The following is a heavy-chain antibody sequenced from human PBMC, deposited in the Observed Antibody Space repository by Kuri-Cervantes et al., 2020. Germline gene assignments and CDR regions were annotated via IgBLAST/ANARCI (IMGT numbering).Heavy chain of an antibody. CDR1: GGSISSYN. CDR2: IYTSGST. V-gene: IGHV4-4*07. J-gene: IGHJ4*02. D-gene: IGHD6-19*01. CDR3: ASQSPYSSGWSNY. Sequence: SETLSLTCTVFGGSISSYNWSWIRQRAGKGLEWIGRIYTSGSTNYHPSLKSRVTISVDKSKRQISLRLTSVTAADTAVYYCASQSPYSSGWSNYWGQGTLVTVSS.